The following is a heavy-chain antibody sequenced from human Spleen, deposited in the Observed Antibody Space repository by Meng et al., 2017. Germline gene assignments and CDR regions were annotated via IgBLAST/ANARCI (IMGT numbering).Heavy chain of an antibody. CDR3: ARGPTTMAHDFDY. V-gene: IGHV4-34*01. CDR2: INHSGST. D-gene: IGHD4-11*01. Sequence: QWQLQQWGAGPLKPSETLSLTCVVSGGSFSDYYWSWIRQPPGKGLEWIGEINHSGSTNYNPSLESRATISVDTSQNNLSLKLSSVTAADSAVYYCARGPTTMAHDFDYWGQGTLVTVSS. CDR1: GGSFSDYY. J-gene: IGHJ4*02.